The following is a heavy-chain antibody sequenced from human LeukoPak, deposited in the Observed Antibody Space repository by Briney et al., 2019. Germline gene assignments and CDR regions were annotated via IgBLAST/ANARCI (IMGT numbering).Heavy chain of an antibody. CDR3: ARGGVFGVVFDY. D-gene: IGHD3-3*01. J-gene: IGHJ4*02. V-gene: IGHV1-18*01. CDR1: GYSFINFG. CDR2: ISAYNHNT. Sequence: GASVKVSCKASGYSFINFGLSWVRQAPGQGLEWMGWISAYNHNTNYAQKFQGRVTITTDESTSTAYMELSSLRSEDTAVYYCARGGVFGVVFDYWGQGTLVTVSS.